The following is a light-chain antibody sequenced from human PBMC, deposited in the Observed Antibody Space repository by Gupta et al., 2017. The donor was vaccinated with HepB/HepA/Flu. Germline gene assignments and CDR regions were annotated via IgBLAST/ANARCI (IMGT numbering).Light chain of an antibody. CDR1: TLPKQF. V-gene: IGLV3-25*03. CDR3: QSEDNSGSNWV. Sequence: SYELTQPPSVSVSPGQTARIICSGDTLPKQFAYWYQQKAGQAPVLVIHKDSKRPSGIPERFSGSSSGTTVTLTISGVQAEDEADYYCQSEDNSGSNWVFGGGTKLTVL. CDR2: KDS. J-gene: IGLJ3*02.